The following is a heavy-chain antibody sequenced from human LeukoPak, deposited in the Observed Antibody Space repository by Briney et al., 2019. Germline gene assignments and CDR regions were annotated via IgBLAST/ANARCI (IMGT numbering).Heavy chain of an antibody. V-gene: IGHV3-21*01. Sequence: GGSLRLSCAASEFTFSSYTMNWVRQAPGKGLEWVSSISSSSSYIYYADSVKGRFTISRDNAKNSLYLQMNSLRAEDTAVYYCARDDSEYYDVLTGYSDYWGQGTLVTVSS. CDR2: ISSSSSYI. J-gene: IGHJ4*02. CDR3: ARDDSEYYDVLTGYSDY. CDR1: EFTFSSYT. D-gene: IGHD3-9*01.